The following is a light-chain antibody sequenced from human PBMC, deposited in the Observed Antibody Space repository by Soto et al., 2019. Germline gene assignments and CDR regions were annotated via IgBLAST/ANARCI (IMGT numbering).Light chain of an antibody. Sequence: DIQMTQSPSSLSASVGDRVTITCQASQDISNYLNWYQQKPGKAPKLLIYDASHLETGVPSRFSGSGSGTDFTFTIRSLQPEDIATYYCQQYDNLPYTFGQGTKLEIK. J-gene: IGKJ2*01. CDR3: QQYDNLPYT. CDR1: QDISNY. V-gene: IGKV1-33*01. CDR2: DAS.